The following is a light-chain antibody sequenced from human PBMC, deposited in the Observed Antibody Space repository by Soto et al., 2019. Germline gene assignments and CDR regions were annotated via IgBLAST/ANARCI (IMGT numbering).Light chain of an antibody. Sequence: QSVRTQPASVSGAPGQSITISCTGTSSDVGGYNYVSWYQQHPGKAPRLMIYDVSTRPSGVSNRFSGSKSGNTASLTISGLQADDEADYYCSSYTPTRSYVFGTGTKVTVL. J-gene: IGLJ1*01. V-gene: IGLV2-14*03. CDR1: SSDVGGYNY. CDR2: DVS. CDR3: SSYTPTRSYV.